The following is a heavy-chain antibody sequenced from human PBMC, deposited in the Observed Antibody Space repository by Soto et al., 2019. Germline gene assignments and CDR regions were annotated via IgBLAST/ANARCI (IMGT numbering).Heavy chain of an antibody. CDR3: AREGRMGTFDY. CDR1: GGSVSGGSYF. D-gene: IGHD1-1*01. V-gene: IGHV4-61*01. Sequence: SETLSLTCTVSGGSVSGGSYFWSWVRQPPGKGLEWIGYFYYSGSTKYNPSLKSRVTILEDTSKNQFSLKLNSVTAADTGVYYCAREGRMGTFDYWGQGALVTVS. J-gene: IGHJ4*02. CDR2: FYYSGST.